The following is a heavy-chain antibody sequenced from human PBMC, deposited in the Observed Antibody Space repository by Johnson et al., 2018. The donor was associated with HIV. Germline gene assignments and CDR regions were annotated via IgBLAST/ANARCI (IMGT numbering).Heavy chain of an antibody. CDR3: AREARIVVVEPSDAFDI. CDR2: IYRGGNT. CDR1: GFTFSTYA. D-gene: IGHD3-22*01. J-gene: IGHJ3*02. Sequence: VQLVESGGGLVQPGGSLRLPCAASGFTFSTYAMSWFRQAPGRGLEWVSAIYRGGNTYYADSVKGRFPISRDNSKNTLSLQMNSLRVEDTAVYYCAREARIVVVEPSDAFDIWGQGTMVTVSS. V-gene: IGHV3-66*01.